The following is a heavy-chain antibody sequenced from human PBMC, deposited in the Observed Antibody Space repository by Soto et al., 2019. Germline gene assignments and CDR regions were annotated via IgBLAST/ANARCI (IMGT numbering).Heavy chain of an antibody. CDR1: GFTFSSYA. CDR2: ISGSGGST. D-gene: IGHD3-3*01. J-gene: IGHJ4*02. CDR3: AKEQGASRFLEWQSYFDY. V-gene: IGHV3-23*01. Sequence: GGSLRLSCAASGFTFSSYAMSWVRQAPGKGLEWVSAISGSGGSTYYADSVKGRFTISRDNSKNTLYLQMNSLRAEDTAVYYCAKEQGASRFLEWQSYFDYWGQGTLVTVSS.